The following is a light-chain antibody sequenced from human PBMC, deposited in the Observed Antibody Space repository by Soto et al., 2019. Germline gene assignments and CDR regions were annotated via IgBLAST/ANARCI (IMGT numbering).Light chain of an antibody. Sequence: DIQMTQSPSSLSASVGDRVTISCRAGQTISTSLNWYQHKPGKVPTLLIYAASSLQSGVPSRFSGSGSGTEFTLTITSLQPEDFATYYCQQSGDTPPWTFGQGTKGDIK. J-gene: IGKJ1*01. CDR2: AAS. CDR1: QTISTS. CDR3: QQSGDTPPWT. V-gene: IGKV1-39*01.